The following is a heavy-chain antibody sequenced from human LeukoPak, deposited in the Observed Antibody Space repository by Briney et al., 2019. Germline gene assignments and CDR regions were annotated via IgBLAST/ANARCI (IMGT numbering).Heavy chain of an antibody. CDR3: AKDSSRAVAGTRFFY. CDR2: IKQDGSEK. D-gene: IGHD6-19*01. J-gene: IGHJ4*02. CDR1: GFTFSSYW. V-gene: IGHV3-7*03. Sequence: PGGSLRLSCAASGFTFSSYWMSWVRQAPGKGLEWVANIKQDGSEKYYVDSVKGRFTISRDNAKNSLYLQMNSLRAEDTAVYYCAKDSSRAVAGTRFFYWGQGTLVTVSS.